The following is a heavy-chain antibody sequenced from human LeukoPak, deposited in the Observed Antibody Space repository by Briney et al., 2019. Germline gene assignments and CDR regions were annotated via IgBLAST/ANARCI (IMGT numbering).Heavy chain of an antibody. CDR3: ARHGGYYRRRRFDY. D-gene: IGHD1-14*01. CDR2: IYHSGST. J-gene: IGHJ4*02. V-gene: IGHV4-38-2*02. CDR1: GYSISSDYY. Sequence: SETLSLTCTVSGYSISSDYYWGWIRQPPGKVLEWIGSIYHSGSTYYNPSLKSRVTISVDTSKNQFSLKLSSVTAADTAVYYCARHGGYYRRRRFDYWGQGTLVTVSS.